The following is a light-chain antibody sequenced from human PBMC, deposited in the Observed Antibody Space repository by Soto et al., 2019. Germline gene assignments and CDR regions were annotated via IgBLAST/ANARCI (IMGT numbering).Light chain of an antibody. CDR1: QSLLHINGYNY. CDR3: MQALQTPWT. J-gene: IGKJ1*01. CDR2: LGS. Sequence: DFVMTQSPLALPVTPGEPASISCRSSQSLLHINGYNYLDWYLQKPGQSPQLLIYLGSNRASGVPDRFSGSGSGTDFTLKISRVEAEDVGVYYCMQALQTPWTFGQGTKVEIK. V-gene: IGKV2-28*01.